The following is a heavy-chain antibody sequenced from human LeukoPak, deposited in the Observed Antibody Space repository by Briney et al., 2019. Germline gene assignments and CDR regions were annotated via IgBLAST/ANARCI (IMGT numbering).Heavy chain of an antibody. CDR1: GGTFSSYA. CDR2: IIPILGIA. Sequence: SVKVSCKASGGTFSSYAISWVRHAPGQGLEWMGRIIPILGIANYAQKFQGRVTITADKSTSTAYMELSSLRSEDTAVYYCARVECSSTSCYGNFDYWGQGTLVTVSS. J-gene: IGHJ4*02. D-gene: IGHD2-2*01. CDR3: ARVECSSTSCYGNFDY. V-gene: IGHV1-69*04.